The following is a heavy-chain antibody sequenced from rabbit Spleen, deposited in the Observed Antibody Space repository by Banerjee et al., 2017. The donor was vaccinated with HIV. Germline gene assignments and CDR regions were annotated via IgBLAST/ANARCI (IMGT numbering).Heavy chain of an antibody. CDR2: IYLGSSGST. Sequence: EQVEESGGGLVKPEGSLTLTCKASGVSFSDKEVMCWVRQAPGKGPEWIACIYLGSSGSTYYASWAKGRFTISRTSSTTVTLQMTSLTAADTATYFCVRDRGVDYTYGYAGNTYASPFNLWGQGTLVTVS. CDR3: VRDRGVDYTYGYAGNTYASPFNL. J-gene: IGHJ4*01. D-gene: IGHD6-1*01. CDR1: GVSFSDKEV. V-gene: IGHV1S45*01.